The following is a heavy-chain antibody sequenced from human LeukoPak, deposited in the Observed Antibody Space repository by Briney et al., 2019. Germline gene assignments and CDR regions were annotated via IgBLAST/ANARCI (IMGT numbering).Heavy chain of an antibody. CDR2: INPNSGGT. CDR1: GYTFTDYS. V-gene: IGHV1-2*02. Sequence: VASVKVSCKASGYTFTDYSMHWVRQAPGQGLEWMGWINPNSGGTNYAQRFQGRVTMTRDTSISTAYMEPSSLRSDDTAVYYCAKGDTFGHFDYWGQGTLVTVSS. D-gene: IGHD3-16*01. J-gene: IGHJ4*02. CDR3: AKGDTFGHFDY.